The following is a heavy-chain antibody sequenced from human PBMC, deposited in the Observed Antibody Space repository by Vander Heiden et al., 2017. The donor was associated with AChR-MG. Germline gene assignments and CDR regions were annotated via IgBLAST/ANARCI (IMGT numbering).Heavy chain of an antibody. CDR1: GYTFTSYG. V-gene: IGHV1-18*01. CDR2: ISAYNGNT. Sequence: QVQLVQSGAEVKKPGASVKVSCKASGYTFTSYGISWVRQAPGQGLEWMGWISAYNGNTNDAQKLQGRVTMTTDTSTSTAYMELRSLRSDDTAVYYCARDGDIVVGSGGKDYYYYMDVWGKGTTVTVSS. D-gene: IGHD2-15*01. CDR3: ARDGDIVVGSGGKDYYYYMDV. J-gene: IGHJ6*03.